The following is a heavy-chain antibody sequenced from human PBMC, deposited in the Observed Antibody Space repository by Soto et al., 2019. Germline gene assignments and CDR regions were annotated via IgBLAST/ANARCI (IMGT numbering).Heavy chain of an antibody. J-gene: IGHJ4*02. CDR3: ARDVI. CDR2: IKEDGSEK. CDR1: GFSFSSFW. V-gene: IGHV3-7*05. Sequence: EVQLVESGGGLVQPGGSQRLSCAASGFSFSSFWMSWVRQAPGKGLEWVAAIKEDGSEKNYVDSVRGRFTISRDNAKNSLYLQMNILRADDTAVYYCARDVIWGQGSVVTVSS.